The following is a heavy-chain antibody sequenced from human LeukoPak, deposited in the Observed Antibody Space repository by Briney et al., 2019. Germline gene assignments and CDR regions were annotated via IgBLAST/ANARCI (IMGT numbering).Heavy chain of an antibody. V-gene: IGHV7-4-1*02. Sequence: ASVKVSCKASGYTFTSYAMNWVRQAPGHGLEWMGWINTNTGNPTYAQGFTGRFVFSLDTSVSTAYLQISSLKAEDTAVYYCATGYSSGWYQGSRYYYGMDVWGQGTTVTVSS. CDR2: INTNTGNP. CDR3: ATGYSSGWYQGSRYYYGMDV. D-gene: IGHD6-19*01. CDR1: GYTFTSYA. J-gene: IGHJ6*02.